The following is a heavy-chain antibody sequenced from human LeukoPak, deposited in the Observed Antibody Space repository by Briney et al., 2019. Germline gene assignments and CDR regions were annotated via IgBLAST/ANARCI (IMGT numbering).Heavy chain of an antibody. D-gene: IGHD6-13*01. CDR1: GFTVSNYY. J-gene: IGHJ5*02. CDR2: IYTDDRT. V-gene: IGHV3-53*01. Sequence: GGSLRLSCAASGFTVSNYYMSWVRQAPGKGLEWVSDIYTDDRTYYADSVKGRFTISRDDSKNMLSLQMDSLRVEDTAVYYCARDRAAADPWGQGTLVTVSS. CDR3: ARDRAAADP.